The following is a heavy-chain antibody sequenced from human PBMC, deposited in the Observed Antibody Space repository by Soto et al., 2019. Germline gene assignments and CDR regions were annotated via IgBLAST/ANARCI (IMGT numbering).Heavy chain of an antibody. V-gene: IGHV1-18*01. D-gene: IGHD3-3*01. J-gene: IGHJ5*02. CDR2: ISAYDGKT. Sequence: ASVNGSWKSSGYTFNTYCINWVRQAPGQGLEFMGWISAYDGKTTYAEKFQGRVTMTTDTSTSTAYMELRSLRSDDTAIYYCARDPHEFWTSYWFDPWGQGTPVTVSS. CDR1: GYTFNTYC. CDR3: ARDPHEFWTSYWFDP.